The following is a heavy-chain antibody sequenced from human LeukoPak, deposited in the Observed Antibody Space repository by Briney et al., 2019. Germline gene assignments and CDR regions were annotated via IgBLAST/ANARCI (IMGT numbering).Heavy chain of an antibody. J-gene: IGHJ6*03. CDR2: IYYSGST. Sequence: ETLALTRTVAGGSIRSHDWSWIGDPPGKEQKWIGYIYYSGSTNYNPSLKSRVTISVDTSKNQFSLKLSSVTAADTAVYYCARDPPHDYGDYYYYMDVWGKGTTVTVSS. V-gene: IGHV4-59*11. D-gene: IGHD4-17*01. CDR3: ARDPPHDYGDYYYYMDV. CDR1: GGSIRSHD.